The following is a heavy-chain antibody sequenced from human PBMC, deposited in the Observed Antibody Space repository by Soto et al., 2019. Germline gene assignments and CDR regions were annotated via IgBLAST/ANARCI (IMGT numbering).Heavy chain of an antibody. Sequence: GGSLRLSCAASGFTFSSYAMSWVRQAPGKGLEWVSAISGSGGSTYYADSVKGRFTISRDNSKNTLYLQMNSLRAEDTALYYCAKEYSGSYFFFDAFDIWGQGTMVTVSS. CDR3: AKEYSGSYFFFDAFDI. V-gene: IGHV3-23*01. CDR1: GFTFSSYA. CDR2: ISGSGGST. J-gene: IGHJ3*02. D-gene: IGHD1-26*01.